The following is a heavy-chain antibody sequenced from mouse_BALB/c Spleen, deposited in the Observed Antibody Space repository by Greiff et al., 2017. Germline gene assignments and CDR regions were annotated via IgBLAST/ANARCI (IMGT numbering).Heavy chain of an antibody. CDR3: ARSRGNACAMDY. CDR1: GFTFSSFG. Sequence: EVKVEESGGGLVQPGGSRKLSCAASGFTFSSFGMHWVRQAPEKGLEWVAYISSGSSTIYFADTVKGRFTISRDNPENTLFLQMTSLRSEDTAMYYCARSRGNACAMDYWGQGTSVTVSS. D-gene: IGHD2-1*01. CDR2: ISSGSSTI. J-gene: IGHJ4*01. V-gene: IGHV5-17*02.